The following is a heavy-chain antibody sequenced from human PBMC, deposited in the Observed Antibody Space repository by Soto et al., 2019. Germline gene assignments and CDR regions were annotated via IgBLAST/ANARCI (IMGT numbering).Heavy chain of an antibody. J-gene: IGHJ5*01. CDR2: ISPIDSDT. CDR1: GFSFTGYW. D-gene: IGHD3-9*01. Sequence: EVQLVQSGAEVRKPGESLKISCKGSGFSFTGYWMGWVRQLPGKGLEWMGIISPIDSDTRYSPSFDGQVTISADNSISTAYLQWSSLKASYTGIYYCARQSYYDVLTGYLNWFDSWGRGTQVTVSS. CDR3: ARQSYYDVLTGYLNWFDS. V-gene: IGHV5-51*01.